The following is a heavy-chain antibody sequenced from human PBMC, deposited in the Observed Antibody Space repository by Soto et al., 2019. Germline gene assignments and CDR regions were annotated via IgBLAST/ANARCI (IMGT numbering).Heavy chain of an antibody. CDR2: ISSSGSTI. CDR1: GFTFSDYY. Sequence: VGSLRPSCAASGFTFSDYYMSWIRQAPGKGLEWVSYISSSGSTIYYADSVKGRFTISRDNAKNSLYLQMNSLRAEDTAVYYCARDQEGTYYDFWSGYQTYYYYYGMDVWGQGTTVTVSS. D-gene: IGHD3-3*01. J-gene: IGHJ6*02. V-gene: IGHV3-11*01. CDR3: ARDQEGTYYDFWSGYQTYYYYYGMDV.